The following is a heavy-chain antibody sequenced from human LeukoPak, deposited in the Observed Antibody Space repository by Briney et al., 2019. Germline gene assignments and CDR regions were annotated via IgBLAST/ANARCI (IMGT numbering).Heavy chain of an antibody. Sequence: GGSLRLSCVVSGFTFSSYWMSWVRQAPGKGLEWVADIKEDGSEKYFVDSVKGRFTISRDNAKNSLYLQMNSLRAEDTAVYFCAGGGSFFDPWGQGTLVIVSS. V-gene: IGHV3-7*01. D-gene: IGHD1-26*01. CDR2: IKEDGSEK. CDR1: GFTFSSYW. CDR3: AGGGSFFDP. J-gene: IGHJ5*02.